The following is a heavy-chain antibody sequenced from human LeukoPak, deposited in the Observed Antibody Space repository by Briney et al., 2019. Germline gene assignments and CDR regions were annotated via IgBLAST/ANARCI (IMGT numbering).Heavy chain of an antibody. V-gene: IGHV4-59*08. D-gene: IGHD2-15*01. CDR3: ARLKRMVYYFDY. CDR2: IYYSGST. CDR1: GGSISSYF. J-gene: IGHJ4*02. Sequence: SETLSLTCTVSGGSISSYFWSWIRQPPGKGLEWIGYIYYSGSTYYNPSLKSRVTISVDTSKNQFSLKLSSVTAADTAVYYCARLKRMVYYFDYWGQGTLVTVSS.